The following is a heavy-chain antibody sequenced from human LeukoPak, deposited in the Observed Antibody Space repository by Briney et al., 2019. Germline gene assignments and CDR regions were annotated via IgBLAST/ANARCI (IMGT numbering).Heavy chain of an antibody. D-gene: IGHD3-22*01. CDR3: VRGTMIVGP. CDR1: GFTVSSNY. V-gene: IGHV3-20*04. J-gene: IGHJ5*02. CDR2: INSNGGRT. Sequence: GGSLRLSCAASGFTVSSNYMSWVRQAPGKGLEWVSSINSNGGRTTYGDSVKGRFTISRDDANDSLYLLMHSLRAEDTAFYYCVRGTMIVGPWGQGTLVTVSS.